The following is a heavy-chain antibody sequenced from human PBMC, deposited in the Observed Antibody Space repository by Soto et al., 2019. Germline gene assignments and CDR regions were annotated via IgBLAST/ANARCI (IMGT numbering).Heavy chain of an antibody. CDR1: GFTFSNYA. V-gene: IGHV3-23*01. Sequence: EVQLLESGGGLVQPGGSLRLSCAASGFTFSNYAMSWVRQAPGKGLEWVSAISGSGGSTYYADSVKGRFTISRDHSKNTLYLPMTSLRAEDTAVYYCAKDPVGAPHPYYFDFWGLGTLVTVSS. D-gene: IGHD1-26*01. J-gene: IGHJ4*02. CDR2: ISGSGGST. CDR3: AKDPVGAPHPYYFDF.